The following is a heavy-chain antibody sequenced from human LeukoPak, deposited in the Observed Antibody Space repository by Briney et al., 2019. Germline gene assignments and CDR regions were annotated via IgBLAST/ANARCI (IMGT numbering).Heavy chain of an antibody. J-gene: IGHJ3*02. CDR1: GYTFTSYA. V-gene: IGHV7-4-1*02. CDR2: INTYTGNP. Sequence: ASVKVSCKASGYTFTSYAINWVRQAPGQGLEFMGWINTYTGNPTYAQAFTGRFVFSVDTSVSTAYLQISRLKTEDTAVYYCASMGANGFDIWGQGTMVTVSS. D-gene: IGHD3-16*01. CDR3: ASMGANGFDI.